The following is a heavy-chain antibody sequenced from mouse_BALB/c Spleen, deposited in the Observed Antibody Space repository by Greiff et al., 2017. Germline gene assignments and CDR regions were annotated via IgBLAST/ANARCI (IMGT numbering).Heavy chain of an antibody. CDR2: IDPANGNS. D-gene: IGHD3-1*01. Sequence: EVKLVESGAELVQPGASVKLSCTASGFNIKDTYMHWVKQRPEQGLEWIGRIDPANGNSKYDPKFQGKATITADTSSNTAYLQLSSLTSEDTAVYYGATRGSGPLAYWGQGTLVTVSA. J-gene: IGHJ3*01. CDR3: ATRGSGPLAY. V-gene: IGHV14-3*02. CDR1: GFNIKDTY.